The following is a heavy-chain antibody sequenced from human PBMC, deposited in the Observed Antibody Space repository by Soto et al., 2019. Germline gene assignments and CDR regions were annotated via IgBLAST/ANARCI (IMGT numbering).Heavy chain of an antibody. Sequence: QVQLQESGPGLVNPSQTLSLTCSVSGAAVSSGDYFWTWIRQPPGKGLEWIGHTFSIRNTYYNPSLKSRVCILVDVSKKRLSLRRRSVTAADTAEYYCTRAAKLTTGDNYFAYWGQGTQVTGSS. J-gene: IGHJ4*02. V-gene: IGHV4-30-4*01. D-gene: IGHD4-4*01. CDR3: TRAAKLTTGDNYFAY. CDR1: GAAVSSGDYF. CDR2: TFSIRNT.